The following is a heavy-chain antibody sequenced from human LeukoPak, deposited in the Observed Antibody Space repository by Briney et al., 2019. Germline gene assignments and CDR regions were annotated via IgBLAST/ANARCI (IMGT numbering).Heavy chain of an antibody. V-gene: IGHV3-64*01. CDR1: GFTFSSYA. J-gene: IGHJ4*02. CDR3: ARDDDWNYEDS. Sequence: GGSLRLSCAASGFTFSSYAMHWVRQAPGKGLEYVSAISSNGGSTYYANSVKGRFTISRDNAKNSLYLQMNSLRAEDTAIYFCARDDDWNYEDSWGQGTLVTVSS. CDR2: ISSNGGST. D-gene: IGHD1-7*01.